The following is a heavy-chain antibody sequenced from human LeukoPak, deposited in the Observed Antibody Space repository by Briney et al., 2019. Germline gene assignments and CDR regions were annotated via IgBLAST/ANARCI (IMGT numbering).Heavy chain of an antibody. Sequence: PGRSLKLSCAASGFTFSSYGMHWVRQAPGKGLEWVAVISYDGSNKYYADSVKGRFTISRDNSKNTLYLQMNSLRAEDTAVYYCARVVGAPPRFDYWGQGTLVTVSS. CDR3: ARVVGAPPRFDY. V-gene: IGHV3-30*03. CDR2: ISYDGSNK. J-gene: IGHJ4*02. D-gene: IGHD1-26*01. CDR1: GFTFSSYG.